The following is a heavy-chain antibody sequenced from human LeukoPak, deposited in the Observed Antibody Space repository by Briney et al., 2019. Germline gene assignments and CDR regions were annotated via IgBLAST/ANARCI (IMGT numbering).Heavy chain of an antibody. CDR3: AREVTETSYFDY. Sequence: GGSLRLSCAASGFTSRSYWMHWVRQAPGKGLVWVSRINSDGTATTYADSVKGRFSASRDNAKNTLYLQMNSLRAEDTAVYYCAREVTETSYFDYWGQGTLVAVSS. D-gene: IGHD2-21*02. CDR2: INSDGTAT. J-gene: IGHJ4*02. CDR1: GFTSRSYW. V-gene: IGHV3-74*01.